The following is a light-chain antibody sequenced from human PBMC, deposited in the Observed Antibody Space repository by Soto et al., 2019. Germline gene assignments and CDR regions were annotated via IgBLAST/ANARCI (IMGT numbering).Light chain of an antibody. Sequence: DIQMTQSPLSVSASVGDRVIITCRASQDIGYWLAWYQQIPGKAPKLLIYAALSLQSGVSSRFSGSGSGTNFSLTYYSLNPENVAFFYCQQANSFPLSLGQRKRLE. CDR1: QDIGYW. J-gene: IGKJ5*01. CDR2: AAL. CDR3: QQANSFPLS. V-gene: IGKV1-12*01.